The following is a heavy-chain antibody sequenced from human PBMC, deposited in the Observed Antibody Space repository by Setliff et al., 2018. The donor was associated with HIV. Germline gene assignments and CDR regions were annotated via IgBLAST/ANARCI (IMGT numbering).Heavy chain of an antibody. CDR2: IIPILGIA. CDR3: ARDLNDRWLQQYWFFDL. CDR1: RGTFSSYG. V-gene: IGHV1-69*10. J-gene: IGHJ2*01. Sequence: SVKVSCKASRGTFSSYGFNWVRQAPGQGLEWMGGIIPILGIANYAQKFKGRVTITADKSTSTVYMELRSLRSEDTAVYYCARDLNDRWLQQYWFFDLWGRGTQVTVSS. D-gene: IGHD5-12*01.